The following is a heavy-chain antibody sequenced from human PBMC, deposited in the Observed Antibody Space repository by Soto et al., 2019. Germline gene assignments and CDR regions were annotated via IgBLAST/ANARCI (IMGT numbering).Heavy chain of an antibody. D-gene: IGHD2-2*03. CDR3: ARDGYSQDDAFDI. Sequence: SVKVSCKASGGTFSSYAISWVRQAPGQGLEWMGGIIPIFGTANYAQKFQGRVTMTTDTSTSTAYMELRSLRSDDTAVYYCARDGYSQDDAFDIWGQGTMVTVSS. J-gene: IGHJ3*02. CDR2: IIPIFGTA. CDR1: GGTFSSYA. V-gene: IGHV1-69*05.